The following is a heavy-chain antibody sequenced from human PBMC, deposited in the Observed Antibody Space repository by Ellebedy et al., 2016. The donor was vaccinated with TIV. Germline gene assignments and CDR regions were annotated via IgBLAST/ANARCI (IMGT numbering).Heavy chain of an antibody. V-gene: IGHV1-18*04. CDR1: GYTFTIYG. CDR3: ARRSTDFAFDS. J-gene: IGHJ4*02. CDR2: ISAYNGNT. Sequence: AASVKVSCKASGYTFTIYGINWVRQAPGQGLGGMGWISAYNGNTNYAQKFQGRVTMTEDTSTDTAYMDLSSLRAEDTAVYFCARRSTDFAFDSWGQGTLVTVSS. D-gene: IGHD3/OR15-3a*01.